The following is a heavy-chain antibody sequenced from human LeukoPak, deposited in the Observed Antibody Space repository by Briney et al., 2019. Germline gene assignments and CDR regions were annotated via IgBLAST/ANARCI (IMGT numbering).Heavy chain of an antibody. CDR3: ARARGTWNDPLFDY. CDR1: GFTFSSYA. D-gene: IGHD1-1*01. Sequence: GGSLRLSCATSGFTFSSYAMNWVRQAPGKGLEWVSGISGSGDSIYYADSVKGRFTISRDNSKNTLYLQMNSLRAEDTAVYYCARARGTWNDPLFDYWGQGTLVTVSS. CDR2: ISGSGDSI. V-gene: IGHV3-23*01. J-gene: IGHJ4*02.